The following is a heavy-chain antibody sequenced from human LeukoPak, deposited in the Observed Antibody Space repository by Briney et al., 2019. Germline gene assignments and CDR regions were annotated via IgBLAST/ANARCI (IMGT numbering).Heavy chain of an antibody. CDR1: GYTFTGYG. V-gene: IGHV1-18*01. CDR3: ARTTVGYCSSTSCHRYYYYYYMDV. J-gene: IGHJ6*03. Sequence: ASVKVSCKASGYTFTGYGISWVRQAPGQGLEWMGWISAYNDNRNYVQKFQGRVTLTTDTSTSTAYMELSRLRSDDTAVYYCARTTVGYCSSTSCHRYYYYYYMDVWGKGTTVTISS. CDR2: ISAYNDNR. D-gene: IGHD2-2*01.